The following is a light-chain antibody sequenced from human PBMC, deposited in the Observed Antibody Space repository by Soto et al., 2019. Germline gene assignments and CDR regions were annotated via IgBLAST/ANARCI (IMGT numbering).Light chain of an antibody. Sequence: EIVMTQSPATLSVSPGERATLSCRASQSVSSNLAWYQQKPGQAPRLLIYGASTRATGIPARFSGSGSGTEFTLTISSLQSEDFAVYYCQQYRNSPVTFGGGTKVDIK. CDR2: GAS. J-gene: IGKJ4*01. CDR1: QSVSSN. V-gene: IGKV3-15*01. CDR3: QQYRNSPVT.